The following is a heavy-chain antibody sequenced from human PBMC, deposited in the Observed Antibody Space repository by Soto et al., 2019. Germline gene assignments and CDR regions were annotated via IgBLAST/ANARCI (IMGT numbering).Heavy chain of an antibody. CDR3: ASGENGYNKFYFDF. J-gene: IGHJ4*02. CDR2: IYAGGST. V-gene: IGHV3-53*01. D-gene: IGHD5-12*01. Sequence: EVQLVESGGGLIQPGGSLRLSCAASGVSIISHYMSWVRQAPGKGLEWISLIYAGGSTFYADSVKGRFTISRDNSKNTLYLQMDSLTAEDTDVYYCASGENGYNKFYFDFWGQGTLVTVSS. CDR1: GVSIISHY.